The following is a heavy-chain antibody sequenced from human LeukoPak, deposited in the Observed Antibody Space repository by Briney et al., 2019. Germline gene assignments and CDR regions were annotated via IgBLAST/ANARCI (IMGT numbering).Heavy chain of an antibody. J-gene: IGHJ4*02. V-gene: IGHV1-2*02. D-gene: IGHD1-26*01. Sequence: GASVKVPCKASGYTFTGYYMHWARQAPGQGLEWMGWINPNSGGTNYAQKFQGRVTMTRDTSISTAYMELSRLRSDDTAVYYCARASYSGSYPEDYWGQGTLVTVSS. CDR1: GYTFTGYY. CDR2: INPNSGGT. CDR3: ARASYSGSYPEDY.